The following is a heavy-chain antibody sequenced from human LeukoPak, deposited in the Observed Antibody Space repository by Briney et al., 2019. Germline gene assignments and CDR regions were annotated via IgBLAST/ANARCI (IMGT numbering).Heavy chain of an antibody. CDR1: GGSISSGDYY. J-gene: IGHJ4*02. V-gene: IGHV4-30-4*08. CDR3: ARGGYSYGSQPDNFDY. D-gene: IGHD5-18*01. CDR2: IYYSGST. Sequence: PSQTLSLTCTVSGGSISSGDYYWSWIRQPPGRGLEWIGYIYYSGSTYYNPSLKSRVTISVDTSKNQFSLKLRSVTAADTAVYYCARGGYSYGSQPDNFDYWGQGTLVTVSS.